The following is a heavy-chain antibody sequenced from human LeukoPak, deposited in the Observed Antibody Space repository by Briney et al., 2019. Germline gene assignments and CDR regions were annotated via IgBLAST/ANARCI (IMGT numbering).Heavy chain of an antibody. J-gene: IGHJ4*02. CDR1: GYTLTTHH. CDR2: INPSDGTT. Sequence: GASVKVSCKAFGYTLTTHHVHWVRQAPGQGLEWMGIINPSDGTTRYAQNFQGRVTMTRDTSTNTVYMEVTSLTSDDTAVYYCARLNCDDDCHNSIYWGQGTLITVSS. CDR3: ARLNCDDDCHNSIY. V-gene: IGHV1-46*01. D-gene: IGHD2-21*01.